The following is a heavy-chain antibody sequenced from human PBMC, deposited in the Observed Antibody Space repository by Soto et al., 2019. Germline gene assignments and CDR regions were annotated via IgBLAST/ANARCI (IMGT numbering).Heavy chain of an antibody. CDR3: ARDVPPYYGGKSGAGFDY. V-gene: IGHV4-30-4*01. J-gene: IGHJ4*02. Sequence: QVQLQESGPGLVKPSQTLSLTCTVSGGSISSGDYYWSWIRQPPGKGLEWIGYIYYSGSTYYNPSLKSRVTISVDTSKNQFSLKLSSVTAADTAVYYCARDVPPYYGGKSGAGFDYWGQGTLVTVSS. CDR1: GGSISSGDYY. D-gene: IGHD4-17*01. CDR2: IYYSGST.